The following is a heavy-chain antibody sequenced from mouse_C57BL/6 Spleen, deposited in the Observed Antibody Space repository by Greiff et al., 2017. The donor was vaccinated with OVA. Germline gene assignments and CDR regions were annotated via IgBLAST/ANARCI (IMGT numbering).Heavy chain of an antibody. CDR1: GYAFSSSW. V-gene: IGHV1-82*01. J-gene: IGHJ2*01. D-gene: IGHD4-1*01. CDR2: IYPGDGDT. Sequence: QVQLQQSGPELVKPGASVKISCKASGYAFSSSWMNWVKQRPGKGLEWIGRIYPGDGDTNYNGKFKGKATLTADKSSSTAYMQLSSLTSEDSAVYFCARSGTAGDYWGQGTTLTVSS. CDR3: ARSGTAGDY.